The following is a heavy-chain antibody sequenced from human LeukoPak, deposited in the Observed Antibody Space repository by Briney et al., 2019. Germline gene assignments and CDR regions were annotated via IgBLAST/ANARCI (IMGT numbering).Heavy chain of an antibody. CDR3: AREILRLEI. V-gene: IGHV7-4-1*02. J-gene: IGHJ3*02. CDR1: GYRFNSPG. CDR2: INTDSGNP. Sequence: ASVKLSCTASGYRFNSPGVNWGPLAPGNGLEWMGWINTDSGNPTYAQGFTGLFVSSLDSSVSTAYLQISNLMPEDTAKYYCAREILRLEIWGQGTMVTVSS.